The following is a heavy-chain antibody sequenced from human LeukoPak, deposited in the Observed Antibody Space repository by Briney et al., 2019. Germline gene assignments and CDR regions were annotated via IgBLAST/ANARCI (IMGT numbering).Heavy chain of an antibody. D-gene: IGHD6-19*01. CDR2: INQDGSEK. J-gene: IGHJ4*02. Sequence: GGSLRLSCAASGFTFSSYWMTWVRQAPGKGLEWVANINQDGSEKYYVDSVEGRFTISRDNAKNSLYLQINSLRAEDAAVYSCARDLRPGYSSGWLDCWGQGTLVTVSS. CDR1: GFTFSSYW. V-gene: IGHV3-7*01. CDR3: ARDLRPGYSSGWLDC.